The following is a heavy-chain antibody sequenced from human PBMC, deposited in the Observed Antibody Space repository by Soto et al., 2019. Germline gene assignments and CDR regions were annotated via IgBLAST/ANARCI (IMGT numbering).Heavy chain of an antibody. Sequence: QVQLQESGPSLVKPSETLSLTCAVSGDSISSYYCMWIRQPPGKGLESIGYLYYGRSANYNPSLKSRVTLSVDTSTNQCSLTLSSVTAAGTAMYYCAIRSMAVVPEYWGQGTLVTVSS. D-gene: IGHD3-22*01. CDR2: LYYGRSA. CDR1: GDSISSYY. V-gene: IGHV4-59*01. J-gene: IGHJ4*02. CDR3: AIRSMAVVPEY.